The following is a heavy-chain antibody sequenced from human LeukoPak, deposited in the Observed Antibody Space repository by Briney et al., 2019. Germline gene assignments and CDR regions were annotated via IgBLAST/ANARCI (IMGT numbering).Heavy chain of an antibody. CDR3: ARGGAARPDY. Sequence: GGSLRLSCAASAFTFSNYGMNWVRQTPGKGLEWVSYISSSSTTKSYADSVKGRFTISRDKAKNSLYLQMSSLRAEDTAVYYCARGGAARPDYWGQGTLVTVSS. CDR2: ISSSSTTK. CDR1: AFTFSNYG. J-gene: IGHJ4*02. D-gene: IGHD6-6*01. V-gene: IGHV3-48*01.